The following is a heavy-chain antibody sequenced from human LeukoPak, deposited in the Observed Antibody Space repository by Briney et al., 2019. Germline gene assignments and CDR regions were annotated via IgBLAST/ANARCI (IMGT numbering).Heavy chain of an antibody. D-gene: IGHD2-21*01. CDR2: INHSGST. J-gene: IGHJ6*02. CDR1: GGSFSGYY. Sequence: SETLSLTCAVYGGSFSGYYWSWIRQPPGKGLEWIGEINHSGSTNYNPSLKSRVTISVDTSKNQFSLKLSSVTVADTAVYYCASPGDNYYYYYGMDIWGQGTTVTVSS. CDR3: ASPGDNYYYYYGMDI. V-gene: IGHV4-34*01.